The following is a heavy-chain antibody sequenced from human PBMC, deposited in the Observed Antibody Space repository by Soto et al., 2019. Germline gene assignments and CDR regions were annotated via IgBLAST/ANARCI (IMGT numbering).Heavy chain of an antibody. D-gene: IGHD6-13*01. V-gene: IGHV3-30*18. CDR2: ISYDGSNK. CDR3: AKGPGPGIAAAGTPY. Sequence: GGSLRLSCAASGFTFSSYGMHWVRQAPGKGLEWVAVISYDGSNKYYVDSVKGRFTISRDNSKNTLYLQMNSLRAEDTAVYYCAKGPGPGIAAAGTPYGGQGTRVTVSS. CDR1: GFTFSSYG. J-gene: IGHJ4*02.